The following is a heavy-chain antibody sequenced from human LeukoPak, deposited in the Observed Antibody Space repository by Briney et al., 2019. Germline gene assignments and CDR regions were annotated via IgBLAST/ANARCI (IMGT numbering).Heavy chain of an antibody. CDR3: ARTGHSSGWYTLDY. Sequence: GGSLRLSCAASEFSVGSNYMTWVRQAPGKGLEWVSLIYSGGSTYYADSVKGRFTISRDNSKNTLYLQMNSLRAEDTAVYYCARTGHSSGWYTLDYWGQGTLVTVSS. J-gene: IGHJ4*02. V-gene: IGHV3-66*01. D-gene: IGHD6-19*01. CDR1: EFSVGSNY. CDR2: IYSGGST.